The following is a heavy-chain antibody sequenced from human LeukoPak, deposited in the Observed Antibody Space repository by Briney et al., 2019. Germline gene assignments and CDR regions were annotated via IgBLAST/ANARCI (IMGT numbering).Heavy chain of an antibody. CDR2: IIGYNVTP. J-gene: IGHJ5*02. V-gene: IGHV1-18*04. CDR1: GYTFTGYY. Sequence: ASVKVSCKASGYTFTGYYIHWVRQAPGQGLEWMGWIIGYNVTPNYAQKFQGRVTMTTDTSTNTAYMNLRNLTSDDTAVYYCARDEGDLWGQGTLVTVSS. CDR3: ARDEGDL.